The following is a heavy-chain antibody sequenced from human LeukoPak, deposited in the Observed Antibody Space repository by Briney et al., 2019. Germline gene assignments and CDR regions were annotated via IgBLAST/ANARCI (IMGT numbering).Heavy chain of an antibody. CDR3: ATRGNYYYGSGSYYPPSMDV. CDR2: IYPGDSDT. J-gene: IGHJ6*02. Sequence: GESLKISCKGSGYSFTSYWIGWVRQMPGKGLEWMGIIYPGDSDTRYSPSFQGQVTISADKSISTAYLQWSSLKASDTAVYYCATRGNYYYGSGSYYPPSMDVWGQGTTVTVSS. V-gene: IGHV5-51*01. CDR1: GYSFTSYW. D-gene: IGHD3-10*01.